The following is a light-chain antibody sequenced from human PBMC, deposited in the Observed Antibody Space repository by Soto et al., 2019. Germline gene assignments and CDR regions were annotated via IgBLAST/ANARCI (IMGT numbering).Light chain of an antibody. CDR2: NNN. V-gene: IGLV1-47*02. Sequence: QSVLTQPPSTSGTPGQRVTISCSGSSSNIGSSYVFWFQHLPGTAPKLLMYNNNQRPSGVPDRVSASKSGTSASLAISGLRSEDEADYYCAAWDDRVSGYVFGIGTKVTV. J-gene: IGLJ1*01. CDR1: SSNIGSSY. CDR3: AAWDDRVSGYV.